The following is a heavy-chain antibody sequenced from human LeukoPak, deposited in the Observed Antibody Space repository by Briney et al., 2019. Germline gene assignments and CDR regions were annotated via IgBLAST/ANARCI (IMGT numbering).Heavy chain of an antibody. J-gene: IGHJ3*02. CDR3: ARDLGDFHAFDI. CDR1: GGTFSSYA. V-gene: IGHV1-18*01. CDR2: ISAYNGNT. D-gene: IGHD4-17*01. Sequence: ASVKVSCKASGGTFSSYAISWVRQAPGQGLEWMGWISAYNGNTNYAQKLQGRVTMTTDTSTSTAYMELRSLRSDDTAVYYCARDLGDFHAFDIWGQGTMVTVSS.